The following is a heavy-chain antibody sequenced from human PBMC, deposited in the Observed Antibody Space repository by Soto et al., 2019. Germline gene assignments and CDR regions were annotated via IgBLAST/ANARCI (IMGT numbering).Heavy chain of an antibody. CDR1: GGTLSDHG. D-gene: IGHD3-10*01. CDR3: ARGVYGSGNYYTGPSAFDI. Sequence: QVQLEQSGAEVKKPGSSVKISCKASGGTLSDHGVSWLRQAPGQGLEWVGGTIPVFNTAKYAPKFQGRVTNTADEYTNIAYMELGSLRSDDTAFYYCARGVYGSGNYYTGPSAFDIWGQGTLVIVSS. J-gene: IGHJ3*02. CDR2: TIPVFNTA. V-gene: IGHV1-69*01.